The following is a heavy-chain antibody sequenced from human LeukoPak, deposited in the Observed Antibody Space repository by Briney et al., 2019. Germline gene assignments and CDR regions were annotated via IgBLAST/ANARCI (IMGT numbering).Heavy chain of an antibody. J-gene: IGHJ3*02. CDR2: ISWNSGSI. Sequence: QPGRSLRLSCAASGFTFDDYAMHWVRQAPGKGLEWVSGISWNSGSIGYADSVKGRFTISRDNAKNSLYLQMNSLRAEDTAVYYCANPPTLGYCSSTSCYTEGDAFDIWGQGTMVTVSS. CDR1: GFTFDDYA. CDR3: ANPPTLGYCSSTSCYTEGDAFDI. V-gene: IGHV3-9*01. D-gene: IGHD2-2*02.